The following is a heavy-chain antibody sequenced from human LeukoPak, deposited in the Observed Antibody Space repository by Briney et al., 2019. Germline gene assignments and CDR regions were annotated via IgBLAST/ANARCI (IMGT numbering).Heavy chain of an antibody. Sequence: ASVKVSCKASGYTFTGYYMHWVRQAPGQGLEWMGVINPNSGGTNYAQKFQGRVTMTRDTSISTAYMELSRLRSDDTAVYYCARDSSLRFTAMFPLDVWGQGTTVTVSS. V-gene: IGHV1-2*02. CDR3: ARDSSLRFTAMFPLDV. D-gene: IGHD5-18*01. J-gene: IGHJ6*02. CDR2: INPNSGGT. CDR1: GYTFTGYY.